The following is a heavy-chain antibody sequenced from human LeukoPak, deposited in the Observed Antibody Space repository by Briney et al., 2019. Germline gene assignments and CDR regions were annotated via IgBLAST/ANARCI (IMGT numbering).Heavy chain of an antibody. D-gene: IGHD1-20*01. CDR3: AKDPSYNWNYLTY. Sequence: QAGGSLRLSCAASGFSFSSYGMHWVRQAPGKGLEWVAVISYDGSNKYYADSVKGRFTISRDNSKNMLYLQMNSLRAEDTAVYYCAKDPSYNWNYLTYWGQGTLVTVSS. CDR1: GFSFSSYG. V-gene: IGHV3-30*18. CDR2: ISYDGSNK. J-gene: IGHJ4*02.